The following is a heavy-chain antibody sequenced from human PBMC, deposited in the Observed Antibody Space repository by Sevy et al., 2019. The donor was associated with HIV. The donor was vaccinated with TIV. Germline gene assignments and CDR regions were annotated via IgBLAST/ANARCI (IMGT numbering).Heavy chain of an antibody. J-gene: IGHJ3*01. Sequence: SETLSLTCAVSGGSINSGGNSWSWIRQPPGKGLEWIGYIFQSGATYYIPSLQSRVSISVDMSKNQFSLNLRSVTAADTAVYYCARGRVGDSSSWHGAFDVWGQGTMVTVSS. CDR2: IFQSGAT. CDR3: ARGRVGDSSSWHGAFDV. D-gene: IGHD6-13*01. V-gene: IGHV4-30-2*01. CDR1: GGSINSGGNS.